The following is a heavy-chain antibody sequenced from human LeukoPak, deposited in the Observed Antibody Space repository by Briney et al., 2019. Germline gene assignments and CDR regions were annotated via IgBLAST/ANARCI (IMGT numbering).Heavy chain of an antibody. CDR2: IKYDASST. J-gene: IGHJ4*02. D-gene: IGHD1-26*01. CDR1: GLTFSSYA. CDR3: ARGATYAYYQDY. V-gene: IGHV3-74*01. Sequence: GGSLRLSCAASGLTFSSYATSWVRQAPGKGLVWVSRIKYDASSTSYADSVKGRFTISRDNAKNTLYLQMNSLRAEDTAVYYCARGATYAYYQDYWGQGTLVTVSS.